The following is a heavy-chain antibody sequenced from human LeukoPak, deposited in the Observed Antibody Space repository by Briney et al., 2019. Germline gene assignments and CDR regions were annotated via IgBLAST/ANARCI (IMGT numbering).Heavy chain of an antibody. CDR1: GSTFSSFA. CDR2: IYGDESIT. V-gene: IGHV3-74*01. D-gene: IGHD3-10*01. CDR3: AREVGSGNSDRYFDS. Sequence: PGGSLRLSCAASGSTFSSFAMHWVRQAPGKGLVWVSRIYGDESITNYADSVKGRFTISRDNAKHTLYLQMNSLRAEDTAVYYCAREVGSGNSDRYFDSWGQGTLVTVSS. J-gene: IGHJ4*02.